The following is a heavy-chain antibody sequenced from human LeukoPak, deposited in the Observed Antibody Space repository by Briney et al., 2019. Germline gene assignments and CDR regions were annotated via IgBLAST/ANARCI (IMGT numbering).Heavy chain of an antibody. V-gene: IGHV4-59*08. J-gene: IGHJ5*02. CDR1: GGSISSYY. CDR3: ARLSIRIAAAPLFDP. CDR2: IYYSGST. Sequence: SETLSLTCTVSGGSISSYYWSWLRQPPGKGLEWIGYIYYSGSTNYNPSLKSRVTISVDTSKNQFSLKLSSVTAADTAVYYCARLSIRIAAAPLFDPWGQGTLVTVSS. D-gene: IGHD6-13*01.